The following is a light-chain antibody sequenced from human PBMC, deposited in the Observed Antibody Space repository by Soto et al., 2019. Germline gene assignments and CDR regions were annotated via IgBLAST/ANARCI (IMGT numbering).Light chain of an antibody. J-gene: IGLJ2*01. CDR3: SSYTSSSTLS. CDR1: SSDVGGYNY. CDR2: DVS. V-gene: IGLV2-14*01. Sequence: QSALTQPASVSGSPGQSITISCTGTSSDVGGYNYVSWYQQHPGKAPKLMIYDVSNRPSGVSNCFSGSKSGNTASLTISGLQAEDEADYYCSSYTSSSTLSFGGGTKVTVL.